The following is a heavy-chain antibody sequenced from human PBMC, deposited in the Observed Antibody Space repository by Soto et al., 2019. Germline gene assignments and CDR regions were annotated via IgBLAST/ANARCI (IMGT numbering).Heavy chain of an antibody. J-gene: IGHJ4*02. CDR2: IHSDGSST. CDR3: ARDSSPYYDFWSGFYTYFDY. V-gene: IGHV3-74*01. D-gene: IGHD3-3*01. Sequence: GGSLRLSCAASGFTFSYYWMHWVRQAPGQGLVWVSRIHSDGSSTTYADSVKGRFTISRDNAKNTLYLQMNSLRADDTAVYYCARDSSPYYDFWSGFYTYFDYWGQGALVTISS. CDR1: GFTFSYYW.